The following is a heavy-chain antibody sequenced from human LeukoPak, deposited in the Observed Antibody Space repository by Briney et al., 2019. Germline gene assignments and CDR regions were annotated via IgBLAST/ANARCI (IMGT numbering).Heavy chain of an antibody. J-gene: IGHJ4*02. CDR2: IYHSGST. D-gene: IGHD3-22*01. CDR1: GYSISSGYY. CDR3: GRGRDSRGYQFMGFDS. V-gene: IGHV4-38-2*02. Sequence: PSETLSLTCTVSGYSISSGYYWGWIRQPPGKGLEWIGIIYHSGSTYYNPSLKSRVTISVDTSKNQFSLRLSSVTAADTAVYYCGRGRDSRGYQFMGFDSWGQGTLVTVSS.